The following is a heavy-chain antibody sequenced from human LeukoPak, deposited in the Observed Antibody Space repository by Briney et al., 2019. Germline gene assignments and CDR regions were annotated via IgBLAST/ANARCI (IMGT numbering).Heavy chain of an antibody. CDR1: GGSFSGYY. V-gene: IGHV4-34*01. Sequence: SETLSLTCAVYGGSFSGYYWSWIRQPPGKGLEWIGEINHSGSTNYNPSLKSRVTISVDTSKNQFSLKLSSVTAAGTAVYYCARHVGLTYYYGSGSYFFDYWGQGTLVTVSS. D-gene: IGHD3-10*01. CDR2: INHSGST. CDR3: ARHVGLTYYYGSGSYFFDY. J-gene: IGHJ4*02.